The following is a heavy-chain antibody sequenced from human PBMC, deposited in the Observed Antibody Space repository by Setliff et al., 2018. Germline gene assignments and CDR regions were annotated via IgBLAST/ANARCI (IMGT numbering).Heavy chain of an antibody. CDR2: IIPLSDIT. CDR3: ARVGFRGVMSAYFDF. J-gene: IGHJ4*02. D-gene: IGHD3-10*01. V-gene: IGHV1-69*10. CDR1: GGAFTSHG. Sequence: ASVKVSCKVSGGAFTSHGVSWVRQAPGQGLEWMGGIIPLSDITSYAQTLQGRVTITAGKSTNTVNMELSSLRSEDTAVYYCARVGFRGVMSAYFDFWGQGTQVTVSS.